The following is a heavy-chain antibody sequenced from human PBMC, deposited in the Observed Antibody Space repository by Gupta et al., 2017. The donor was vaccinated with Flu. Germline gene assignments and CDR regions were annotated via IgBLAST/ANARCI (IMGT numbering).Heavy chain of an antibody. D-gene: IGHD6-13*01. Sequence: EVQLVESGGGLVQPGGSLRLSCSASGFTFTSYAMHWVRQAPGKGLEYVSAISSNGGSTYYADSVKGRFTISRDNSKNTLYLQMSSLRAEDTAVYYCVKALYSSSWDYYYYGMDVWGQGTTVTVSS. CDR3: VKALYSSSWDYYYYGMDV. J-gene: IGHJ6*02. V-gene: IGHV3-64D*06. CDR2: ISSNGGST. CDR1: GFTFTSYA.